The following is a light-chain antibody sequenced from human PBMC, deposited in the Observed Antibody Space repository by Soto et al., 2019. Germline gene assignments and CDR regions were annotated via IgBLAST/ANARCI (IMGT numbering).Light chain of an antibody. V-gene: IGKV1-39*01. J-gene: IGKJ5*01. CDR1: QSISSY. CDR3: QQRYSTTIT. Sequence: DIQRTQSPSSLSASVGDRVTITCRASQSISSYLNWYQQKPGKAPKLLIYAASSLQSGVPSRFSGSGSGTDGTLTISSLKNEDGATYDCQQRYSTTITFGQGTRLEIK. CDR2: AAS.